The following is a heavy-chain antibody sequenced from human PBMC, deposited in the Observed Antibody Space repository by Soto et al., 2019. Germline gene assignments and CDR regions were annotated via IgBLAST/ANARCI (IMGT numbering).Heavy chain of an antibody. J-gene: IGHJ4*02. CDR1: AVSEFRFSDHY. CDR2: TRNRVNSFST. V-gene: IGHV3-72*01. D-gene: IGHD2-15*01. Sequence: PGGSLRLSCAVSAVSEFRFSDHYMDWVRQAPGKGLEWVGRTRNRVNSFSTAYAASVQGRFTISRDDSTNTVYLQMNSLKTEDTAVYYCSRVDPRAKSPDYCGQGTLVTVS. CDR3: SRVDPRAKSPDY.